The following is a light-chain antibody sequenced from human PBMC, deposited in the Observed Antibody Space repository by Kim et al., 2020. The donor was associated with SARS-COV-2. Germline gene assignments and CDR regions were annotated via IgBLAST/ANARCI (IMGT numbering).Light chain of an antibody. V-gene: IGKV3-20*01. Sequence: SPGERATLSCRASQSVSNNYLAWYQQKPGQAPRLLIYGASSRATGIPDRFSGSGSGTDFTFSISRLEPEDFAVYYCQQYGSSPLTFGGGTKVDIK. CDR1: QSVSNNY. J-gene: IGKJ4*01. CDR3: QQYGSSPLT. CDR2: GAS.